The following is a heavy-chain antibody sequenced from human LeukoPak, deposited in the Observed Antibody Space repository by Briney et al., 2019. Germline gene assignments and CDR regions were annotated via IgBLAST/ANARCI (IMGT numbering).Heavy chain of an antibody. CDR1: GDTFSDTY. J-gene: IGHJ4*02. CDR3: ARFLHGNSLDY. D-gene: IGHD1-7*01. Sequence: GGSLQISCQASGDTFSDTYIAWVRQMAGKGLEWMGIVYFDGSDTRYSPSFQGQVTISVDQSISRAYLQWTSLTTSDTAMYYCARFLHGNSLDYWGQGTLVTVSS. V-gene: IGHV5-51*01. CDR2: VYFDGSDT.